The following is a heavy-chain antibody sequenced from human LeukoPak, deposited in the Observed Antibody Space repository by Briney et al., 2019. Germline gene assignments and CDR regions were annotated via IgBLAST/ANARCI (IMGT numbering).Heavy chain of an antibody. Sequence: ASVKVSCKASGYTFTSYGISWVRQAPGQGLEWMGWISPYNGNTNYAQKVQGRVTMTTDTSTSTVYMELRSLRSDDTAVYYCARDGRHRYYYDSSGFYGSWFDPWGQGTLVTVSS. CDR3: ARDGRHRYYYDSSGFYGSWFDP. CDR2: ISPYNGNT. J-gene: IGHJ5*02. V-gene: IGHV1-18*01. CDR1: GYTFTSYG. D-gene: IGHD3-22*01.